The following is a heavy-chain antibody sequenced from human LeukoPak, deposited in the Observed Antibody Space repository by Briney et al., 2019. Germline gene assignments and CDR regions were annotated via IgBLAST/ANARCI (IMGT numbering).Heavy chain of an antibody. CDR1: GYGFNSYW. CDR2: IYPANSDT. V-gene: IGHV5-51*01. D-gene: IGHD6-13*01. CDR3: ARKAAAVLEKGMDV. Sequence: GESLKISCKGSGYGFNSYWIAWVRQMPGKGLEWMGIIYPANSDTRYSPSFQGQVTISADKSISTAYLQWSSLKASDTAMYYCARKAAAVLEKGMDVWGQGTTVTVSS. J-gene: IGHJ6*02.